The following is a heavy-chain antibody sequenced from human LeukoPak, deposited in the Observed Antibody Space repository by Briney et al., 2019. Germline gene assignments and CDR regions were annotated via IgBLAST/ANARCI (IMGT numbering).Heavy chain of an antibody. CDR3: SREFPFCGADCFSGVFDI. Sequence: ASVKVSCKASGYTFSSYGINWVRQAPGQGLEWMGWISVINNANTRYAQNFQGRLTMTTDTSTTTAYMELRSLRSDDTAVNYCSREFPFCGADCFSGVFDIWGQGTMVTVS. V-gene: IGHV1-18*01. J-gene: IGHJ3*02. CDR2: ISVINNANT. CDR1: GYTFSSYG. D-gene: IGHD2-21*02.